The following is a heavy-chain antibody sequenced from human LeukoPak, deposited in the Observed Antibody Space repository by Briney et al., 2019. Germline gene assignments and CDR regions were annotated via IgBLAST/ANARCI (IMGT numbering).Heavy chain of an antibody. CDR2: INHSGST. J-gene: IGHJ6*04. D-gene: IGHD3-10*01. Sequence: KPPETLSHTCAVYGVSLSGYYWSWIRQPPGKGLEWIGEINHSGSTNYNPSLKSRVTIPVDTSKNQFSLKLSSVTAADTAVYYCARVPITMVRGVIIVYFYGMDVWGAGTPVTVSS. CDR1: GVSLSGYY. CDR3: ARVPITMVRGVIIVYFYGMDV. V-gene: IGHV4-34*01.